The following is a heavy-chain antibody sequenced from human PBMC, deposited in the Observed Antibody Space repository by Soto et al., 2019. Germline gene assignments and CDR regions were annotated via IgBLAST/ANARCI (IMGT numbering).Heavy chain of an antibody. CDR3: TTTYDFWSGYYLDY. CDR2: IKSKTDGGTT. J-gene: IGHJ4*02. V-gene: IGHV3-15*01. D-gene: IGHD3-3*01. Sequence: LRLSCAASGFTFSNAWMSWVRQAPGKGLEWVGRIKSKTDGGTTDYAAPVKGRFTISRDDSKNTLYLQMNSPKTEDTAVYYCTTTYDFWSGYYLDYWGQGTLVTVSS. CDR1: GFTFSNAW.